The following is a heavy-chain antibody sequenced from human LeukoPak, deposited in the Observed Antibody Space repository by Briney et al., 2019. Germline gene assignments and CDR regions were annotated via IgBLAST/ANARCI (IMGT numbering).Heavy chain of an antibody. CDR1: GDSVSSNSAA. V-gene: IGHV6-1*01. CDR3: ARVPFSSWSSDTYYYYGMDV. CDR2: TYYRSKWYN. Sequence: SQTLSLTCAISGDSVSSNSAAWSWIRQSPSRGLEWLGRTYYRSKWYNDYAVSVKSRITINPDTSKNQFSLQLNSVTPEDTAVYYCARVPFSSWSSDTYYYYGMDVWGQGTTVTVSS. D-gene: IGHD6-13*01. J-gene: IGHJ6*02.